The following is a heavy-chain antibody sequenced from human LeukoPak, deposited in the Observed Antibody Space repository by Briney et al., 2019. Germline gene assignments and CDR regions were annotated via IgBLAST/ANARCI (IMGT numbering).Heavy chain of an antibody. V-gene: IGHV3-23*01. CDR3: SRVAAAAGLVIDY. Sequence: GGSLRLSCAASGFIFSSYAMSWVRQAPGKGLEWVSTISGSGGSTYYADSVKGRFTISRDNSKNTLYLQMNSLRADDTAVYYCSRVAAAAGLVIDYWGQGTLVTVSS. J-gene: IGHJ4*02. CDR1: GFIFSSYA. D-gene: IGHD6-13*01. CDR2: ISGSGGST.